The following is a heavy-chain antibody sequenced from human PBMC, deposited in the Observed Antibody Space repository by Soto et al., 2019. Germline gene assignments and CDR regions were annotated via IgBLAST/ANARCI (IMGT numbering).Heavy chain of an antibody. D-gene: IGHD3-22*01. CDR3: ARHHNYYDSSGYIDY. V-gene: IGHV4-59*08. CDR2: IYYSGST. CDR1: GGSISSYY. J-gene: IGHJ4*02. Sequence: SETLSLTCTVSGGSISSYYWSWIRQPPGKGLEWIGYIYYSGSTNYNPSLKSRVTISLDTSKNQFSLKLSSVTAADTAVYYCARHHNYYDSSGYIDYWGQGTLVTVS.